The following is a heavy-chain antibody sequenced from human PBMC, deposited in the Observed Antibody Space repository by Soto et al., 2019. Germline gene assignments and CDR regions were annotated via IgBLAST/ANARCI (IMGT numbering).Heavy chain of an antibody. V-gene: IGHV4-4*02. D-gene: IGHD6-13*01. CDR2: LYHSGST. Sequence: SETLSLTCAVYGGSISSSNWWSWVSKTPGKGLEWIGELYHSGSTNYNPSLKSRVTISVDKSKNQFSLKLSSVTAADTAVYYCARVRAAAGNYYYYGMDVWGQGTTVT. CDR3: ARVRAAAGNYYYYGMDV. J-gene: IGHJ6*02. CDR1: GGSISSSNW.